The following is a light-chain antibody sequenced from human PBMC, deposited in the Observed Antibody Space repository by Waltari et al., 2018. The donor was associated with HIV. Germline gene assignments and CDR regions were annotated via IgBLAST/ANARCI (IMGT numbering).Light chain of an antibody. J-gene: IGKJ1*01. CDR1: QSVSSS. Sequence: ELVLTQSPGTLSLSPGERATLSCRASQSVSSSLAWYRQRPGQAPRLLIYGAATRATGVPDRFSGSQSGTDFTLTISSLEPEDFAVYHCLQYDKSPGTFGQGTKVEIK. CDR2: GAA. CDR3: LQYDKSPGT. V-gene: IGKV3-20*01.